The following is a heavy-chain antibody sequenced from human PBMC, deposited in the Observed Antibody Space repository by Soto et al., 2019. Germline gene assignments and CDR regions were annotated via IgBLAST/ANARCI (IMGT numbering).Heavy chain of an antibody. V-gene: IGHV3-23*01. CDR1: GFTFSSYA. CDR3: TNTAHGWLSAFDI. CDR2: ISGSGGTT. D-gene: IGHD6-19*01. Sequence: EVQLLESGGGLVQPGGSLRLSCAASGFTFSSYAMSWVRQAPGKGLEWVSAISGSGGTTYYADSVKGRFAFSRDNSTTTLYPQTHSLRADATPGFYWTNTAHGWLSAFDIWCPGAMLTV. J-gene: IGHJ3*02.